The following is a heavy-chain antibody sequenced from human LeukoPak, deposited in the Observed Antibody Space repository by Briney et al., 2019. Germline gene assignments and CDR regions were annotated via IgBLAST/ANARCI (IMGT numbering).Heavy chain of an antibody. CDR1: GGSISSGSYY. Sequence: SQTLSLACTVSGGSISSGSYYWSWIRQPAGKGLEWIGRIYTSGSTNYNPSLKSRVTISVDTSKNQFSLKLSSVTAADTAVYYCAREFQTAADSHIPPWGQGTLVTVSS. D-gene: IGHD1-1*01. J-gene: IGHJ5*02. CDR2: IYTSGST. V-gene: IGHV4-61*02. CDR3: AREFQTAADSHIPP.